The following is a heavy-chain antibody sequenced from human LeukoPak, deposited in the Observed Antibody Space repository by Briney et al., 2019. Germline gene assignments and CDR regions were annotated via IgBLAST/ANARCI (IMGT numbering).Heavy chain of an antibody. Sequence: ASVKVSCKASGYTFTGYYMHWVRQAPGQGLEWMGLINPSGSSILYAQKFQGRVTMTRDMSTTTDYMELSSLRSEDTAVYYCARDNSVGDIAWWFDPWGQGTLVTVSS. CDR2: INPSGSSI. D-gene: IGHD3-16*02. CDR3: ARDNSVGDIAWWFDP. V-gene: IGHV1-46*01. J-gene: IGHJ5*02. CDR1: GYTFTGYY.